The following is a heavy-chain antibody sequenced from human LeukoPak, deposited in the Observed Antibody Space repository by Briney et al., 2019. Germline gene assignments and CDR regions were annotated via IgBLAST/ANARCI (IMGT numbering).Heavy chain of an antibody. CDR2: ISRSGSSI. J-gene: IGHJ4*02. Sequence: PGGSLRLSCAASGFTFSNAWMSWVRQAPGKGLEWVSYISRSGSSIYYADSVKGRFTISRDTPKNLLYLQMNSLRAEDTAVYYCARVSIAATGAFDYWGQGTLVTVSS. CDR1: GFTFSNAW. V-gene: IGHV3-11*04. D-gene: IGHD6-13*01. CDR3: ARVSIAATGAFDY.